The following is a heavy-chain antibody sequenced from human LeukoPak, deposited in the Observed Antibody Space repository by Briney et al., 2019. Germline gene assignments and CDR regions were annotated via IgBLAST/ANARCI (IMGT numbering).Heavy chain of an antibody. J-gene: IGHJ4*02. V-gene: IGHV3-23*01. CDR3: ARYQTTVTTNRIFDY. Sequence: GGSLRLSCAASGFTFSSYAMSWVRQAPGKGLEWVSAISGSGGSTYYADSVKGRFTISRDNAKNSLYLQMNSLRAEGTAVYYCARYQTTVTTNRIFDYWGQGTLVTVSS. D-gene: IGHD4-17*01. CDR2: ISGSGGST. CDR1: GFTFSSYA.